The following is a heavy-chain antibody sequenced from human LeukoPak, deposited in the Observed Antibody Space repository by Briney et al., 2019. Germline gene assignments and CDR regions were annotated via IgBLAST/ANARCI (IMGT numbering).Heavy chain of an antibody. J-gene: IGHJ4*02. CDR3: TRFTPTGGVDY. D-gene: IGHD4-17*01. CDR1: GFTVSSNY. Sequence: PGGSLRLSCAASGFTVSSNYMSWVRQAPGKGLEWVSVIYSGGSTYYADSVKGRFTISRDNSKNTLYLQMNSLRAEDTAVYYCTRFTPTGGVDYWGQGTLVTVSS. V-gene: IGHV3-53*01. CDR2: IYSGGST.